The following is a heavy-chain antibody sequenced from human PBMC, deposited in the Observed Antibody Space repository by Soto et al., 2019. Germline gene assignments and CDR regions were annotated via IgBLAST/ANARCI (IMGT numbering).Heavy chain of an antibody. V-gene: IGHV4-38-2*01. Sequence: SETLSLTCGVSGYSISAAYYWSWIRQSPGKGLEWIGCVNYNGVTFYNPSLKSRVTMTVETSKNHFSLRLTSVTATDTAMYFCASAVTGTIDFWGQGTLVTVSS. CDR1: GYSISAAYY. CDR3: ASAVTGTIDF. D-gene: IGHD7-27*01. CDR2: VNYNGVT. J-gene: IGHJ4*02.